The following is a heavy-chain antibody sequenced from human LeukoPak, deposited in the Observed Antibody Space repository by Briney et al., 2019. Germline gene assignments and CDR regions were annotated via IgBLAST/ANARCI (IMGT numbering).Heavy chain of an antibody. CDR1: GFTFSNYA. D-gene: IGHD5-18*01. Sequence: GGSLRLSCAASGFTFSNYAMSWVRQAPGKGLEWVSGITDSGGSAYYSDSVKGRFTISRDNSKNTLYLQMNSLRAEDTAVYYCARDGYSFGHDFDYWGQGTLVTVSS. CDR3: ARDGYSFGHDFDY. CDR2: ITDSGGSA. J-gene: IGHJ4*02. V-gene: IGHV3-23*01.